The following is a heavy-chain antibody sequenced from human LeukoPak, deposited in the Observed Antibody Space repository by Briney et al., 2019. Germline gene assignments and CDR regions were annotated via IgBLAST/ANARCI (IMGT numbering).Heavy chain of an antibody. CDR3: ARDGISWNDAPQFDY. CDR1: GFTFSSYS. V-gene: IGHV3-48*01. Sequence: GGFLRLSCAASGFTFSSYSMNWVRQAPGKGLEWVSFISSSSTIHYADSVKGRFTISRDNAKNSLYLQMNSLRAEDTAVYYCARDGISWNDAPQFDYWGQGTLVTVSS. D-gene: IGHD1-1*01. CDR2: ISSSSTI. J-gene: IGHJ4*02.